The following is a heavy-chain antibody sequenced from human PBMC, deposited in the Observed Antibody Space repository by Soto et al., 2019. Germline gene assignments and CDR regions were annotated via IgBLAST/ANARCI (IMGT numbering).Heavy chain of an antibody. CDR1: GFTFSSYA. J-gene: IGHJ1*01. V-gene: IGHV3-23*01. CDR3: AKXSHSSSWYFRSAEYFQH. D-gene: IGHD6-13*01. Sequence: GGSLRLSCAASGFTFSSYAMSWVRQAPGKGLEWVSAISGSGGSTYYADSVKGRFTISRDNSKNTLYLQMNSLRAEDTAVYYCAKXSHSSSWYFRSAEYFQHWGQGTLVTVSS. CDR2: ISGSGGST.